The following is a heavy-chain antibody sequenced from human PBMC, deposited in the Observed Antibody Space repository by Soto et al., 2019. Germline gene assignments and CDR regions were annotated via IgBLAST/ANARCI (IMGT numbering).Heavy chain of an antibody. Sequence: ASVKVSCKASGYTFTSYYMHWVRQAPGQGLEWMGIINPSGGSTSYAQKFQGRVTMTRDTSTSTVYMELSSLRSEDTAVYYCARDLSIAVAGTFTWFDPWGQGTLVTVPS. V-gene: IGHV1-46*01. CDR3: ARDLSIAVAGTFTWFDP. D-gene: IGHD6-19*01. CDR1: GYTFTSYY. CDR2: INPSGGST. J-gene: IGHJ5*02.